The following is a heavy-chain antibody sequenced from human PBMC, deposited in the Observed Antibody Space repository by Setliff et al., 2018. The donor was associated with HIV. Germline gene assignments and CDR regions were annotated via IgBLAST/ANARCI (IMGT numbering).Heavy chain of an antibody. J-gene: IGHJ1*01. V-gene: IGHV1-46*01. CDR2: INPSGGST. CDR1: GYTFIGYY. D-gene: IGHD2-21*02. CDR3: AGSLPAEYFHH. Sequence: ASVKVSCKASGYTFIGYYLHWVRQAPGQGLEWMGIINPSGGSTSYAQKFEGRVSMTRDTPTSTVYMELSSLRSEDTAVYYCAGSLPAEYFHHWGQGTLVTVSS.